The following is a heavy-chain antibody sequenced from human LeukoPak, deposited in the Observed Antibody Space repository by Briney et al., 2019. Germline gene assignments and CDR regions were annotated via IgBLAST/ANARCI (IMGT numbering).Heavy chain of an antibody. CDR1: GFIFSNAW. Sequence: GGSLRLSCAGSGFIFSNAWMNWVRQAPGKGLEWVGRVKSKYDGGTTDYAAHAKGRFTISRDDSKNTVYLQMNSLKTEETAIYYCNTGGYYFGYWGQGNLVTVSS. J-gene: IGHJ4*02. CDR2: VKSKYDGGTT. V-gene: IGHV3-15*01. CDR3: NTGGYYFGY.